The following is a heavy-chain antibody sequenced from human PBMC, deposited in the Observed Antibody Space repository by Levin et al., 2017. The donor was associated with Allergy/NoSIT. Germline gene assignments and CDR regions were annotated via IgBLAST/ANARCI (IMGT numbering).Heavy chain of an antibody. D-gene: IGHD6-13*01. V-gene: IGHV4-59*01. Sequence: TSETLSLTCTVSGGSISSYYYSWIRQPPGKGLEWIGYMYYSGSTNYNPSLKSRVTISVDTSKNQFSLKLMSVTAAETAVYYCARATRSSLIHYFDHWGQGTLVTVSS. CDR1: GGSISSYY. CDR3: ARATRSSLIHYFDH. J-gene: IGHJ4*02. CDR2: MYYSGST.